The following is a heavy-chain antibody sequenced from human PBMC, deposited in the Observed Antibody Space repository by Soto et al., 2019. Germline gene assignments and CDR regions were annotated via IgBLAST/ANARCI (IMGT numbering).Heavy chain of an antibody. V-gene: IGHV4-30-4*01. CDR2: IYYSGST. CDR3: ARSGDYDLYYYYYGMDV. Sequence: PLETLSLTCTVSGGSISSGDYYWSWILQPPGKGLEWIGYIYYSGSTYYNPSLKSRVTISLDTPKNQFSLKLSSVTAADTAVYYCARSGDYDLYYYYYGMDVWGQGTTVTVS. D-gene: IGHD4-17*01. CDR1: GGSISSGDYY. J-gene: IGHJ6*02.